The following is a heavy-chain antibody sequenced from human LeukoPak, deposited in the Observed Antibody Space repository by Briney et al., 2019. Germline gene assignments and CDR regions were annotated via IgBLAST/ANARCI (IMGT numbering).Heavy chain of an antibody. CDR3: AKDRGYSGYIDY. D-gene: IGHD1-26*01. Sequence: PGGSLRLSCAASGFTFSSYGMSWVRQAPGKGLEWVSAISGSGGSTYYADSVKGRFTISRGNSKNTLYLQMNSLRAEDTAVYYCAKDRGYSGYIDYWGQGTLVTVSS. CDR2: ISGSGGST. V-gene: IGHV3-23*01. CDR1: GFTFSSYG. J-gene: IGHJ4*02.